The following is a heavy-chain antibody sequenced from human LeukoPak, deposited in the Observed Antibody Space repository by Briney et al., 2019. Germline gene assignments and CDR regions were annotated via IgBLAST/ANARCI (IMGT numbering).Heavy chain of an antibody. CDR3: ATGITMVRGVTYYYYGMDV. CDR1: GYTLNELS. Sequence: ASVKVSCKVSGYTLNELSMHWVRQAPGKGLEWMGGFDPEDGETIYAQKFQGRVTMTEDASTDTAYMELSSLRSEDTGVYYCATGITMVRGVTYYYYGMDVWGKGTTVTVSS. J-gene: IGHJ6*04. CDR2: FDPEDGET. D-gene: IGHD3-10*01. V-gene: IGHV1-24*01.